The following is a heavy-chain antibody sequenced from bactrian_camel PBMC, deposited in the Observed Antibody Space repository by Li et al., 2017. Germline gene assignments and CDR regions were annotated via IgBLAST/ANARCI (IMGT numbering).Heavy chain of an antibody. V-gene: IGHV3S1*01. Sequence: HVQLVESGGGLVQPGGSLRLSCAASGFTFSNYYMSWVRQAPGKGLEWVSAINSGGGSTYYADSVKGRFTISRDNAKNTLYLQLNSLKTEDTAMYYCAKGGDLEFMWNGKGTGSGYWGQGTQVTVS. D-gene: IGHD5*01. J-gene: IGHJ4*01. CDR3: AKGGDLEFMWNGKGTGSGY. CDR2: INSGGGST. CDR1: GFTFSNYY.